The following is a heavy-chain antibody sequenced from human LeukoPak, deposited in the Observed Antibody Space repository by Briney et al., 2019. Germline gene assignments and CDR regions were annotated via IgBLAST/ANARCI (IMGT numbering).Heavy chain of an antibody. V-gene: IGHV3-11*04. Sequence: PGGSLRLSCAASRFTFSDYYMSWIRQAPGKGLEWVSYISSSGSTIYYADSVKGRFTISRDNAKNSLYLRMNSLRAEDTAVYYCARDRSYYDSSGYHRVDYWGQGTLVTVSS. CDR2: ISSSGSTI. CDR3: ARDRSYYDSSGYHRVDY. CDR1: RFTFSDYY. J-gene: IGHJ4*02. D-gene: IGHD3-22*01.